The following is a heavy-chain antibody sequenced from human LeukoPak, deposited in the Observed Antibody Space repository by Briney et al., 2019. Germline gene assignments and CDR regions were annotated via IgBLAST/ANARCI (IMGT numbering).Heavy chain of an antibody. D-gene: IGHD3-22*01. V-gene: IGHV3-74*01. CDR1: GFTFSSYW. Sequence: PGGSLRLSCAASGFTFSSYWMHWVRQAPGKGLVWVSRIHSDGSSTCYADSVKGRFTISRDNAKNTLYLQMNSLRAEDTAVYYCATWYYYDSSAYYLSYWGQGALVTVSS. CDR2: IHSDGSST. CDR3: ATWYYYDSSAYYLSY. J-gene: IGHJ4*02.